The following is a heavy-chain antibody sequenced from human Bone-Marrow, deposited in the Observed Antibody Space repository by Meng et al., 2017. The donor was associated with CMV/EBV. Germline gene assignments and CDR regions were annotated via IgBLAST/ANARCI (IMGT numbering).Heavy chain of an antibody. J-gene: IGHJ6*02. CDR3: ARGDCSSTSCYPYYGMDV. D-gene: IGHD2-2*01. CDR1: GGSISSYY. CDR2: IYYSGST. V-gene: IGHV4-59*12. Sequence: SETLSLTCTVSGGSISSYYWSWIRQPPGKGLEWIGSIYYSGSTYYNPSLKSRVTISVDTSKNQFSLKLRSVTAADTAVYYCARGDCSSTSCYPYYGMDVWGQGTTVTISS.